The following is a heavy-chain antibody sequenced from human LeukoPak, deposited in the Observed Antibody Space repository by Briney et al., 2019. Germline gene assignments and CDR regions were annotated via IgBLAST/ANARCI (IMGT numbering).Heavy chain of an antibody. V-gene: IGHV4-38-2*02. CDR3: ARTEESGYSYRYFGYYYYMDV. Sequence: SETLSLTCTVSGYSISSGYYWGWIRQPPGKGLEWIGNIYHSGSTYYNPSLKSRVTISVDTSKNQFSLKLSSVTAADTAVYYCARTEESGYSYRYFGYYYYMDVWGKGTTVTVSS. CDR2: IYHSGST. CDR1: GYSISSGYY. J-gene: IGHJ6*03. D-gene: IGHD5-18*01.